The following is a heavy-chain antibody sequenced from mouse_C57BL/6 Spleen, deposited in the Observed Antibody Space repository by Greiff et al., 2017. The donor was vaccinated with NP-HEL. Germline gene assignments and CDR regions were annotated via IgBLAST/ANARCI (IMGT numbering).Heavy chain of an antibody. CDR3: AKYGYDEGFAY. V-gene: IGHV2-5*01. J-gene: IGHJ3*01. CDR1: GFSLTSYG. D-gene: IGHD2-2*01. CDR2: IWSGGST. Sequence: QVQLKESGPGLVQPSQSLSITCTASGFSLTSYGVHWVRQSPGKGLEWLGGIWSGGSTDYNAAFMSRPSITNDNSNSQVFFKMNSLQADDTAIYYCAKYGYDEGFAYWGQGTLVTVSA.